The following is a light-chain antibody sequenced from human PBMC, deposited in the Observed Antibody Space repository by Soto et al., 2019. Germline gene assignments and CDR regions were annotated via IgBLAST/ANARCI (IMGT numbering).Light chain of an antibody. CDR3: QQYNIWPPWT. CDR1: HSISTW. CDR2: DVS. Sequence: ITQSPSTMSPTLGERDPITCRASHSISTWMAWYQQKPGKAPKLLIYDVSSLERGIPARDSGMRSGTDCTLAISSFKSEDFAVYYWQQYNIWPPWTFGQGTKVDIK. V-gene: IGKV1-5*01. J-gene: IGKJ1*01.